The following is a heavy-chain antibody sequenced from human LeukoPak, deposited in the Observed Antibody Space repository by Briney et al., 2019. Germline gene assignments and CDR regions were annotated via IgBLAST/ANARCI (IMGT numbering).Heavy chain of an antibody. Sequence: GRSLRLSCAASGFTFGSYGMHWVRQAPGKGLEWVAVISYDGSNKYYADSVKGRFTISRDNSKNTLYLQMNSLRAEDTAVYYCARPYYDILTGYLWFDYWGQGTLVTVSS. CDR1: GFTFGSYG. V-gene: IGHV3-30*03. J-gene: IGHJ4*02. CDR3: ARPYYDILTGYLWFDY. CDR2: ISYDGSNK. D-gene: IGHD3-9*01.